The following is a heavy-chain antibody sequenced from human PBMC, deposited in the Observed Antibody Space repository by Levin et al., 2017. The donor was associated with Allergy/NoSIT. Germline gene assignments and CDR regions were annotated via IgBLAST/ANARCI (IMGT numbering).Heavy chain of an antibody. D-gene: IGHD2-15*01. CDR2: INPNSGGT. CDR3: AGDAVYCSGVSCDSGAHYFDH. CDR1: GYTFTDYY. J-gene: IGHJ4*02. Sequence: ASVKVSCKASGYTFTDYYVHWVRQAPGQGLEWMGWINPNSGGTNYAQNFQGRVTMTRDTSITIAYMELSSLTSDDTAVYYCAGDAVYCSGVSCDSGAHYFDHWGQGTLVTISS. V-gene: IGHV1-2*02.